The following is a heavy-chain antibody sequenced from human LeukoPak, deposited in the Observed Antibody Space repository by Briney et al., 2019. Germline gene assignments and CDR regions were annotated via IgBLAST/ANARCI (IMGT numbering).Heavy chain of an antibody. J-gene: IGHJ3*02. V-gene: IGHV3-30*18. CDR2: ISDDGSYQ. Sequence: GGSLRLSCAASAFTFRTYAMHWVRQAPGKGLEWVAVISDDGSYQYYADSVKGRFTISRDNSKNTLWLQMASLRAEDTAMYYCAKVLFTGSYAFDIWGQGTMVTVSS. CDR1: AFTFRTYA. D-gene: IGHD1-26*01. CDR3: AKVLFTGSYAFDI.